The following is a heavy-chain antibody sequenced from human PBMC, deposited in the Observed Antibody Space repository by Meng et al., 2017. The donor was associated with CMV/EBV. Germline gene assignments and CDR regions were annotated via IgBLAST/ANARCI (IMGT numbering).Heavy chain of an antibody. CDR3: ARDCLECSSTSCDYYYYYGMDI. CDR2: ISSSSSYI. Sequence: GESLKISCAASGFTFSSYSMNWVRQAPGKGLEWVSSISSSSSYIYYADSVKGRFTISRDNAKNSLYLQMNSLSAEDTAVYYCARDCLECSSTSCDYYYYYGMDIWGQGTTVTVSS. CDR1: GFTFSSYS. V-gene: IGHV3-21*01. J-gene: IGHJ6*02. D-gene: IGHD2-2*01.